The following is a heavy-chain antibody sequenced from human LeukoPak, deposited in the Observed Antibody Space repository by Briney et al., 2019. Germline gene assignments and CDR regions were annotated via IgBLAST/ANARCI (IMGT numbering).Heavy chain of an antibody. J-gene: IGHJ4*02. CDR2: ISTDGGGT. CDR1: GYTFSTHA. D-gene: IGHD6-13*01. V-gene: IGHV3-64*01. CDR3: ARYSSGSCYDY. Sequence: GGTLRLSCAASGYTFSTHAMHWVRQAPGRGLEYVSAISTDGGGTYYANSVKGRFTISRDNSKNTLYLQMGRLRAEDMAVYYCARYSSGSCYDYWGQGTLVTVSS.